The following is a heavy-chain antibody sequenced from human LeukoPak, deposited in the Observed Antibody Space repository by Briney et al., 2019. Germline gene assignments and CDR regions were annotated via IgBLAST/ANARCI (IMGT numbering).Heavy chain of an antibody. CDR1: GGSISSYY. CDR3: ARHSGYSSSSTMGY. CDR2: IYYSGRT. Sequence: SETLSLTCTISGGSISSYYWSWIRQPPGKGLEWIGYIYYSGRTNYNPSLESRVTISVDTSKNQFSLKLSSVTAADTAVYYCARHSGYSSSSTMGYWGQGTLVTVPS. J-gene: IGHJ4*02. D-gene: IGHD6-6*01. V-gene: IGHV4-59*08.